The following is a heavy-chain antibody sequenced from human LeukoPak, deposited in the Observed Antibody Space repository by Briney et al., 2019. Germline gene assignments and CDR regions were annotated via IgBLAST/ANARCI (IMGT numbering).Heavy chain of an antibody. D-gene: IGHD6-6*01. J-gene: IGHJ6*02. V-gene: IGHV4-59*08. CDR1: GGSISGYY. CDR3: ARNQGIAARPPYYYYYGMDV. Sequence: SETLSLTCTVSGGSISGYYWSWIRQPPGKGLEWIGYIYYSGSTNYNPPLKSRVTISVDTSKNQFSLKLSSVTAADTAVYYCARNQGIAARPPYYYYYGMDVWGQGTTVTVSS. CDR2: IYYSGST.